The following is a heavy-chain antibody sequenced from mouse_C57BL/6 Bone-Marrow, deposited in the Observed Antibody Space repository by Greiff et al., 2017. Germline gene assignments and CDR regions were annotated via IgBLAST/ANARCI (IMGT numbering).Heavy chain of an antibody. CDR2: IRSKSSNYAT. J-gene: IGHJ3*01. D-gene: IGHD4-1*01. Sequence: EVQVVESGGGLVQPKGSLKLSCAASGFTFNTYAMHWVRKAPGRGWEWVARIRSKSSNYATYYADSVKDRFTISREDSQSMLDLQMNNRKAEDTAMYDCVRRTGKGTYGGQGTLVTVSA. CDR3: VRRTGKGTY. CDR1: GFTFNTYA. V-gene: IGHV10-3*01.